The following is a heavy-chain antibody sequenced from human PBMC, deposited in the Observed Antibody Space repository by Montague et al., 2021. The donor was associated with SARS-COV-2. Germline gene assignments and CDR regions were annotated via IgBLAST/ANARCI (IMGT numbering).Heavy chain of an antibody. D-gene: IGHD3-10*01. V-gene: IGHV4-34*01. CDR1: GGSFSGYY. J-gene: IGHJ4*02. CDR2: ITQSGRT. Sequence: SETLSLTCAVYGGSFSGYYWSWIRQPPEKGLEWIGEITQSGRTNNNPSLKSRVIISVDTSKNQFSLKLSSVTAADTAVYYCARRGSSVWGVTLRAELDYWGQGILVIVSS. CDR3: ARRGSSVWGVTLRAELDY.